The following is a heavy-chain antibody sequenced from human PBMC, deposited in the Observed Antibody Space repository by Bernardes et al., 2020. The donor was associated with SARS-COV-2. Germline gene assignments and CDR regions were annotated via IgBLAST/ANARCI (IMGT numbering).Heavy chain of an antibody. V-gene: IGHV3-64D*08. D-gene: IGHD3-3*01. CDR3: VKDYDFWSGYGVGYYFDY. CDR1: GFTFSSYA. CDR2: ISSNGGST. Sequence: GGSLRLSCSASGFTFSSYAMHWVRQAPGKGLEYVSAISSNGGSTYYADSVKGRFTISRDNSKNTLYLQMSSLRAEDTAVYYCVKDYDFWSGYGVGYYFDYWGQGTLVTVSS. J-gene: IGHJ4*02.